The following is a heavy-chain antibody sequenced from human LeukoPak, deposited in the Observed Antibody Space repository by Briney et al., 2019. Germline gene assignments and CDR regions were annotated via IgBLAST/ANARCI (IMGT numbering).Heavy chain of an antibody. CDR2: IKQDGSEK. D-gene: IGHD5-18*01. CDR3: ARVGRYSYAHNS. Sequence: GGSLRLSCAASGFTFRDYSDYWMSWVRQAPGKGLEWVANIKQDGSEKYYVDSVKGRFTISRDNAKNSLFLQMNSLRTEDTAVYYCARVGRYSYAHNSWGQGTLVTVSS. J-gene: IGHJ4*02. V-gene: IGHV3-7*01. CDR1: GFTFRDYSDYW.